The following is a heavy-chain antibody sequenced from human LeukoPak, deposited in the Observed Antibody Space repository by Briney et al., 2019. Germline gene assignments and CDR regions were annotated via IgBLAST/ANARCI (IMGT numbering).Heavy chain of an antibody. CDR2: ISSSSSYI. D-gene: IGHD6-6*01. J-gene: IGHJ6*03. V-gene: IGHV3-21*01. Sequence: GGSLRLSCAASGFTFSSYEMNWVRQAPGKGLEWVSSISSSSSYIYYADSVKGRFTISRDNAKNSLYLQMNSLRAEDTAVYYCARVEGAARYYYYYMDVWGKGTTVTVSS. CDR3: ARVEGAARYYYYYMDV. CDR1: GFTFSSYE.